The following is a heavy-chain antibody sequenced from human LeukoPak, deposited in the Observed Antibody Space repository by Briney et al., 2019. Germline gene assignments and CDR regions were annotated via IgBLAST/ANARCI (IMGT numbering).Heavy chain of an antibody. V-gene: IGHV4-39*07. J-gene: IGHJ5*02. Sequence: SETLSLTCTVSGGSISSSSYYWGWIRQPPGKGLEWIGSIYYSGSTYYNPSLKSRVTISVDTSKNQFSLKLSSVTAADTAVYYCARETRSRRYYYDSSGYSWFDPWGQGTLVTVSS. D-gene: IGHD3-22*01. CDR1: GGSISSSSYY. CDR3: ARETRSRRYYYDSSGYSWFDP. CDR2: IYYSGST.